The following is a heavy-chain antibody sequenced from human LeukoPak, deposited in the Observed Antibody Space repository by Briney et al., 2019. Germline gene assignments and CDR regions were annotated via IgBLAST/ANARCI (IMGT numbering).Heavy chain of an antibody. CDR3: ARGESGDYSSGFYYYMDV. Sequence: GGSLRLSCAASGFTFSSYSMNWVCQAPGKGLEWVSYISSSSSTIYYADSVKGRFTISRGNAKNSLYLQMNSLRAEDTAVFYCARGESGDYSSGFYYYMDVWGKGTTVTVSS. D-gene: IGHD4-17*01. J-gene: IGHJ6*03. CDR1: GFTFSSYS. CDR2: ISSSSSTI. V-gene: IGHV3-48*01.